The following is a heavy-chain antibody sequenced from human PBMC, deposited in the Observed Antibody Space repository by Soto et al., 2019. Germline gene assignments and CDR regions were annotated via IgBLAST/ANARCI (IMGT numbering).Heavy chain of an antibody. J-gene: IGHJ6*02. CDR2: ISSDGTNK. CDR1: GFTFSSYA. Sequence: GGSLRLSCAASGFTFSSYAMHWVRQAPGKGLEWVAVISSDGTNKFYADSVRGRITISRDNSKNTLYLQMNSLRGEDSSVYYYAGGTTLAIFDYGMDVWGQGTRVTVSS. CDR3: AGGTTLAIFDYGMDV. V-gene: IGHV3-30-3*01. D-gene: IGHD3-3*01.